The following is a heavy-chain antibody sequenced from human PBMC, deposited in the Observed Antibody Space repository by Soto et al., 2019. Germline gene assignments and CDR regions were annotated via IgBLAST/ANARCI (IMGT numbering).Heavy chain of an antibody. J-gene: IGHJ6*02. V-gene: IGHV4-30-2*01. D-gene: IGHD3-3*01. CDR1: GDSITSVGYS. CDR3: GATGFGEYSHHALGV. CDR2: IYHTGTT. Sequence: SETLSLTCAVSGDSITSVGYSWSWIRQPPGKALEWIGYIYHTGTTYYTAALKSRVAISLDRSKNRISLSLNSVTAADTAVYYCGATGFGEYSHHALGVWGQGTTVTVSS.